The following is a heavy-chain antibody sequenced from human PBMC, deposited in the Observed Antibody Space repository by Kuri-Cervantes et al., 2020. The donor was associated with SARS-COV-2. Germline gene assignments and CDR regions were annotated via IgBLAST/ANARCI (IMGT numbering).Heavy chain of an antibody. CDR2: MSGGGAST. CDR1: GLAFSNYV. D-gene: IGHD5-24*01. V-gene: IGHV3-23*01. J-gene: IGHJ4*02. CDR3: AKTSGYNYYFAY. Sequence: GGSLRLSCTASGLAFSNYVMAWVRQAPGKGLEWVSTMSGGGASTHYADSVKGRFTISRDNSKNMLYLQMYSLRAEDTAVYYCAKTSGYNYYFAYWGQGSLVTVSS.